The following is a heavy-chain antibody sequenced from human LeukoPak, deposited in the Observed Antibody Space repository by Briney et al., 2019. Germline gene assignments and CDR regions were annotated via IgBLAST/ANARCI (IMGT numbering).Heavy chain of an antibody. D-gene: IGHD6-13*01. CDR2: ISYTSHK. CDR3: ARVLYSSSWYLTYYYYYMDV. V-gene: IGHV3-30*12. J-gene: IGHJ6*03. CDR1: GFTFSTYG. Sequence: GGSLRLSCAASGFTFSTYGLQWVRQAPGKGLEWVSFISYTSHKYYADSVKGRFTISRDNSRDTLSLQMSSLRAEDTAVYYRARVLYSSSWYLTYYYYYMDVWGKGTTVTISS.